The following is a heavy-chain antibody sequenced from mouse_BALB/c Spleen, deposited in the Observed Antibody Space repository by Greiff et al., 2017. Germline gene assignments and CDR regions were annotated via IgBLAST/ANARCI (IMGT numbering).Heavy chain of an antibody. V-gene: IGHV14-3*02. D-gene: IGHD2-12*01. CDR1: GFNIKDTY. CDR2: IDPANGNT. Sequence: EVQRVESGAELVKPGASVKLSCTASGFNIKDTYMHWVKQRPEQGLEWIGRIDPANGNTKYDPKFQGKATITADSSSNTAYLQLSSLTSEDTAVYYCARGLTTGGFAYWGQGTLVTVSA. J-gene: IGHJ3*01. CDR3: ARGLTTGGFAY.